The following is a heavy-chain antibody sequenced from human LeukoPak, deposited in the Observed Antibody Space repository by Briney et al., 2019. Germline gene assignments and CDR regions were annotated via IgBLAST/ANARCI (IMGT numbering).Heavy chain of an antibody. D-gene: IGHD3-10*01. V-gene: IGHV4-34*01. J-gene: IGHJ4*02. CDR2: INHSGRT. Sequence: SETLSLTCAVYGGSFSGYYWSWIRQPPGKGLEWIGEINHSGRTNYNPSLKSRVTISIDTSKNQFSLKLSSVTAADTAVYYCARRKLLYFGESPFDYWGQGTLVTVSS. CDR1: GGSFSGYY. CDR3: ARRKLLYFGESPFDY.